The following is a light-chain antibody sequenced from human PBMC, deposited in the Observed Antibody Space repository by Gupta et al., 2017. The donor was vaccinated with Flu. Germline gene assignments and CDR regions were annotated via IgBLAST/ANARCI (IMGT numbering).Light chain of an antibody. J-gene: IGKJ4*01. CDR3: QKYDSAPLT. CDR2: GAS. V-gene: IGKV1-27*01. Sequence: DIQMTQSPSSLSASVGDRVTVTCRASQGIRNNLAWYQQKPGKVPKLLIYGASTLQSGVPSRFSGSGSGTDFTLTISSLQPEDVATYYCQKYDSAPLTFGWGTKVEIK. CDR1: QGIRNN.